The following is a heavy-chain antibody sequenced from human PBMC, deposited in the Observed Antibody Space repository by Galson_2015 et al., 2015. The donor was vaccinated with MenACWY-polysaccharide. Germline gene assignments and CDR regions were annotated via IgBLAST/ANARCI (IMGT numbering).Heavy chain of an antibody. Sequence: SLRLSCAASGFTFSNYFMTWVRQAPGKGLEWVSTVTSSGDATYYADSVKGRFTISRDNSRNTLYLQMNSLRAEDTAVYYCSRYCSGIRCYSGLDYGGQGTLVTVSS. CDR2: VTSSGDAT. J-gene: IGHJ4*02. V-gene: IGHV3-23*01. CDR1: GFTFSNYF. D-gene: IGHD2-15*01. CDR3: SRYCSGIRCYSGLDY.